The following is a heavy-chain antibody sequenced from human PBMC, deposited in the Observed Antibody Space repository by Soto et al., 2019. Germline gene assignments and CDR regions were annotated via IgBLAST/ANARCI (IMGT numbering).Heavy chain of an antibody. CDR1: GYTFTGYY. Sequence: QVQLVQSGAEVKKPGASVKVSCKASGYTFTGYYMHWVRQAPGQGLEWMGWINPNSGGTNYAQKFQGWVTRTRDTAIGTAYMDLSRLRSDDTAVYYCARGIAAAAARGMDVWGQGTTVTVSS. J-gene: IGHJ6*02. CDR2: INPNSGGT. V-gene: IGHV1-2*04. D-gene: IGHD6-13*01. CDR3: ARGIAAAAARGMDV.